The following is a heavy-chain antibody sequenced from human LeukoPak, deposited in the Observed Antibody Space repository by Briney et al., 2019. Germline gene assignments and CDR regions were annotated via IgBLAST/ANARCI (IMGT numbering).Heavy chain of an antibody. CDR1: GFTFSSYA. CDR2: ISYDGSNK. J-gene: IGHJ3*02. Sequence: GRTLRLSRAASGFTFSSYATHWVRQAPGRGLEGVAGISYDGSNKYYADSVKGRFTISRDNSKNTLYLQMNSLRAEETAVYYCARDCSNVGSTSCYKAFDIWGQGTMVTVSS. D-gene: IGHD2-2*02. CDR3: ARDCSNVGSTSCYKAFDI. V-gene: IGHV3-30-3*01.